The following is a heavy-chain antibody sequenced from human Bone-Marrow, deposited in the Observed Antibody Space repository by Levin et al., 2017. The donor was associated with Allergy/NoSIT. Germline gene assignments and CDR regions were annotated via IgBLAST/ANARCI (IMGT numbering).Heavy chain of an antibody. Sequence: GGSLRLSCAASGFTFSSYAMHWVRQAPGKGLEWVAVISYDGSNKYYADSVKGRFTISRDNSKNTLYLQMNSLRAEDTAVYYCAREGAQRSVVVDYYYGMDVWGQGTTVTVSS. CDR1: GFTFSSYA. CDR3: AREGAQRSVVVDYYYGMDV. V-gene: IGHV3-30-3*01. D-gene: IGHD2-15*01. CDR2: ISYDGSNK. J-gene: IGHJ6*02.